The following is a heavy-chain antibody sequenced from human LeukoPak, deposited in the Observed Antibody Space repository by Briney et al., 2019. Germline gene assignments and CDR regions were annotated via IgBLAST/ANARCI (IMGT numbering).Heavy chain of an antibody. V-gene: IGHV4-59*01. CDR1: GGSISSYY. CDR2: IYYSGST. CDR3: ASIAARPGYYYYYMDV. Sequence: SETLSLTCTVSGGSISSYYGSWIRQPPGKGLEWIGYIYYSGSTNYNPSLKSRVTISVDTSKNQFSLKLSSVTAADTAVYYCASIAARPGYYYYYMDVRGKGTTVTVSS. D-gene: IGHD6-6*01. J-gene: IGHJ6*03.